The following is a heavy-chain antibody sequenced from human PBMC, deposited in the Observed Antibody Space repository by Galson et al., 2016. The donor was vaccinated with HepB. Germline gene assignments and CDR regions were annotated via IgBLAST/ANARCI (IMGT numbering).Heavy chain of an antibody. CDR1: GFIFSSYA. V-gene: IGHV3-23*01. D-gene: IGHD2-15*01. J-gene: IGHJ4*02. CDR3: ASGRGSCWFDY. Sequence: SLRLSCAASGFIFSSYAMSWVRQAPGKGLEWVSAISGTGENTWYADSVKGRFTISRDNSKNTLYLQMNSLRAEDTAVYYCASGRGSCWFDYWGQGTLVTVSS. CDR2: ISGTGENT.